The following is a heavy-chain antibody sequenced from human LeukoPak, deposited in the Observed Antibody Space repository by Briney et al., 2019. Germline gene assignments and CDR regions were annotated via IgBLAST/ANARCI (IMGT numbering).Heavy chain of an antibody. D-gene: IGHD5-24*01. V-gene: IGHV3-11*01. CDR2: ISETGSNI. CDR3: ARHQLADY. Sequence: PGGSPRLSCAASGFTFSDYYMSWIRQAPGKGLEWVSYISETGSNIYYTDSVKGRFTISRDNAKNSVYLQMNSLRAEDTAVYYCARHQLADYWGQGALVTVPS. J-gene: IGHJ4*02. CDR1: GFTFSDYY.